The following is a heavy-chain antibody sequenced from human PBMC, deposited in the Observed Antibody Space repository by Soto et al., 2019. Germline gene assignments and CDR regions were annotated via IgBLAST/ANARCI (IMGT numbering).Heavy chain of an antibody. CDR3: ARATGDDVVPAPFDY. CDR2: IIPIFGTA. J-gene: IGHJ4*02. CDR1: GGTFSSYA. V-gene: IGHV1-69*13. D-gene: IGHD2-2*01. Sequence: ASVKVSCKASGGTFSSYAISWVRQAPGQGLEWMGGIIPIFGTANYAQKFQGRVTITADESTSTAYMELSSLRSEDTAVYYCARATGDDVVPAPFDYWGQGTLVTVSS.